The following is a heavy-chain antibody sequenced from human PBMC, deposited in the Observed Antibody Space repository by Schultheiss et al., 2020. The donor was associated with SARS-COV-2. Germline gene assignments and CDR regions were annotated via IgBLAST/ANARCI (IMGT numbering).Heavy chain of an antibody. V-gene: IGHV4-34*01. CDR1: GGSISSYY. CDR2: INHSGST. D-gene: IGHD4-17*01. CDR3: ARSPPALNFGDYYFDH. Sequence: SETLSLTCTVSGGSISSYYWSWIRQPPGKGLEWIGEINHSGSTNYNPSLKSRVTISVDTSKNQFSLKLSSVTAADTAVYYCARSPPALNFGDYYFDHWGQGAVVTVSS. J-gene: IGHJ4*02.